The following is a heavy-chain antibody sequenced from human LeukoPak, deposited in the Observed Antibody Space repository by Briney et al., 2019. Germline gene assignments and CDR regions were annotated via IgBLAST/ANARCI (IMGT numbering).Heavy chain of an antibody. V-gene: IGHV1-18*04. J-gene: IGHJ4*01. CDR1: GYTFTGYY. CDR3: ARDLGGNPGDY. CDR2: ISSYNGHT. Sequence: GASVKVSCKASGYTFTGYYMHWVRQAPGQGLERMGMISSYNGHTDYAQKFQGRVTLTTNASTTTVSMELRSLRPDDTAVYYCARDLGGNPGDYWGQGTLVTVSS. D-gene: IGHD4-23*01.